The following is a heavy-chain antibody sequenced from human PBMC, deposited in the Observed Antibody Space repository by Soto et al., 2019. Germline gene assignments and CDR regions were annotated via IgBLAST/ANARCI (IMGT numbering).Heavy chain of an antibody. CDR3: ARRILGRGWTLVS. V-gene: IGHV4-59*13. Sequence: SETLSLTCDVSGASITTYYWSWIRQAPGKGLEWIGNVYHTGSTDYNSSLRSRVTISVDTSKNQFSLNMNSVTAADPAVYYCARRILGRGWTLVSWGQGALVTVS. CDR1: GASITTYY. CDR2: VYHTGST. D-gene: IGHD1-26*01. J-gene: IGHJ4*02.